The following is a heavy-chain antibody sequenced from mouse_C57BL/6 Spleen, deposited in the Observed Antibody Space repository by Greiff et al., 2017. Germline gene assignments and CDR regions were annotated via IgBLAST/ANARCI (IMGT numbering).Heavy chain of an antibody. D-gene: IGHD1-1*01. CDR1: GYTFTSYW. J-gene: IGHJ2*01. V-gene: IGHV1-50*01. Sequence: QVQLKQPGAELVKPGASVKLSCKASGYTFTSYWMQWVKQRPGQGLEWIGEIDPSDSYTNYNQKFKGKATLTVDTSSSTAYMQLSSLTSEDSAVYYCARRITVGDYWGQGTTLTVSS. CDR3: ARRITVGDY. CDR2: IDPSDSYT.